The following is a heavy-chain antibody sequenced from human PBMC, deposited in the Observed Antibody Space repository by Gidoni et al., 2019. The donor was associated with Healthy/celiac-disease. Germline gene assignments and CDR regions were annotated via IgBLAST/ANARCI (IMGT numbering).Heavy chain of an antibody. D-gene: IGHD3-3*01. V-gene: IGHV1-69*01. CDR2: IIPIFGTA. Sequence: GGTFSSYAISWVRQAPGQGLEWMGGIIPIFGTANYAQKFQGRVTITADESTSTAYMELSSLRSEDTAVYYCASGWGLRFLEWSYDYYYGMDVWGQGTTVTVSS. J-gene: IGHJ6*02. CDR1: GGTFSSYA. CDR3: ASGWGLRFLEWSYDYYYGMDV.